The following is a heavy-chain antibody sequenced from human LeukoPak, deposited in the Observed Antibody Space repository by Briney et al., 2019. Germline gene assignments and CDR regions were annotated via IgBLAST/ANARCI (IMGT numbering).Heavy chain of an antibody. CDR2: FDPEDGET. J-gene: IGHJ2*01. Sequence: ASVKVSCKASGYTFTSYAMNWVRQAPGQGLEWMGGFDPEDGETIYAQKFQGRVTMTEDTSTDTAYMELSSLRSEDTAAYYCATSTDWYFDLWGRGTLVTVSS. CDR3: ATSTDWYFDL. CDR1: GYTFTSYA. V-gene: IGHV1-24*01. D-gene: IGHD5/OR15-5a*01.